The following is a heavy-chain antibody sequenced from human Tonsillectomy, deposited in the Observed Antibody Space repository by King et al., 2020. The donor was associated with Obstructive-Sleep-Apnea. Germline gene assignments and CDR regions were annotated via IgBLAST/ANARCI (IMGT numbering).Heavy chain of an antibody. V-gene: IGHV3-23*04. CDR1: GFTFSSYA. Sequence: VQLVESGGGLVQPGGSLRLSCAASGFTFSSYAMSWVRQAPGKGLEWVSAISGSGGSTYYADSVKGRFTISRDNSKNTLYLQMNSLRAEDTAVYYCAKDRGYDYVWGSYRYNHYWGQGTLVTVSS. D-gene: IGHD3-16*02. J-gene: IGHJ4*02. CDR3: AKDRGYDYVWGSYRYNHY. CDR2: ISGSGGST.